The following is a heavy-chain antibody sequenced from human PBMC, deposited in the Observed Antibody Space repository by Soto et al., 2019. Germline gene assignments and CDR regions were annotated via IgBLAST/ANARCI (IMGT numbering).Heavy chain of an antibody. CDR3: AYVGPIPNWYFGY. CDR1: GFTFSNYG. Sequence: QVQLVESEGGVVQPGRSLRLSCTASGFTFSNYGMHWVRQAPGKGLEWVTVISYDGNVAYYADSVKGRFTSSRDNSKNTPYLQMNSLRTEDTAVYYCAYVGPIPNWYFGYWGPGTLVTVSS. CDR2: ISYDGNVA. D-gene: IGHD1-1*01. V-gene: IGHV3-30*03. J-gene: IGHJ4*02.